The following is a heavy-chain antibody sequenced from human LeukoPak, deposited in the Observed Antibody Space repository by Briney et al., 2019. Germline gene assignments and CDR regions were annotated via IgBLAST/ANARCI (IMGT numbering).Heavy chain of an antibody. Sequence: GGSLRLSCAASGFTVSSSSMNWVRLGPGKGLEWVSVISSDGNTYYADSVKGRFTISRDTSKNILYLEMSSLRAEDTAVYYCAKDGYNWIPFDDWGQGTLVAVSS. D-gene: IGHD1-20*01. CDR2: ISSDGNT. CDR1: GFTVSSSS. V-gene: IGHV3-53*01. J-gene: IGHJ4*02. CDR3: AKDGYNWIPFDD.